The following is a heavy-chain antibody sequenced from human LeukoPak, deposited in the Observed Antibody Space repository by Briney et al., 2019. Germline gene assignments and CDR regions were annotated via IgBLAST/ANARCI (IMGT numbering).Heavy chain of an antibody. V-gene: IGHV4-59*08. D-gene: IGHD5-18*01. CDR3: ARRAPYSYEWSTLDY. CDR1: GGSISSYY. CDR2: IYYSGST. J-gene: IGHJ4*02. Sequence: SETLSLTCTVCGGSISSYYWSWLRQPPGKGLEGMGYIYYSGSTNYNPSLTSRVTISVDTSKNQFSLTLSSVTAADTAVYYCARRAPYSYEWSTLDYWGQGTLVTVSS.